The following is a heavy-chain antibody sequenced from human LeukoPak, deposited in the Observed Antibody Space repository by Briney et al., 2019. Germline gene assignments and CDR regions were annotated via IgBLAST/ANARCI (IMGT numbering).Heavy chain of an antibody. D-gene: IGHD1-26*01. Sequence: GGSLRLSCAASGFTFSNYAMSWVRQAPGKGLEWVSSLTGTGGSTYYIDSVKGRFTISRDNSKSTLYLQMDSLRAEDTALYYCAKAKSVQPWESFDYWGQGALVTVSS. CDR1: GFTFSNYA. V-gene: IGHV3-23*01. CDR3: AKAKSVQPWESFDY. J-gene: IGHJ4*02. CDR2: LTGTGGST.